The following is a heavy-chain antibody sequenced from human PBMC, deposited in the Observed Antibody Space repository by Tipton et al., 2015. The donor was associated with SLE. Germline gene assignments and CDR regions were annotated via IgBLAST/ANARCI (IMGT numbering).Heavy chain of an antibody. CDR1: GGSFSGYF. Sequence: GLVKPSETLSLTCAVYGGSFSGYFWSWIRQPPGKGLEWIGEINHSGSTNYNPSLKSRVTISVDTSKNQFSLKLNSVTAADTAVYYCARTDVTYYYDSSGYPPLYYFDYWGQGTLVTVSS. J-gene: IGHJ4*02. CDR3: ARTDVTYYYDSSGYPPLYYFDY. CDR2: INHSGST. D-gene: IGHD3-22*01. V-gene: IGHV4-34*01.